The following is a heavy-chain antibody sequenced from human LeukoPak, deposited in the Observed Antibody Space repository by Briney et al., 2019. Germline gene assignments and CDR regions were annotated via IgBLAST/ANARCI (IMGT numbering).Heavy chain of an antibody. D-gene: IGHD3-3*01. J-gene: IGHJ6*02. Sequence: SVKVSCKASGGTFSSYAISWVRQAPGQGLEWMGRIIPILGIANYAQKFQGRVTITADKSTSTAHMELSSLRSEDTAVYYCARARVVIINPQYGMDVWGQGTTVTVSS. CDR2: IIPILGIA. CDR3: ARARVVIINPQYGMDV. CDR1: GGTFSSYA. V-gene: IGHV1-69*04.